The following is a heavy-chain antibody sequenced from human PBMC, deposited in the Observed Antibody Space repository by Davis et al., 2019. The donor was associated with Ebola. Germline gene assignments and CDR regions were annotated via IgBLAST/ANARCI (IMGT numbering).Heavy chain of an antibody. D-gene: IGHD2-2*01. CDR2: IIPMFGAP. V-gene: IGHV1-69*13. CDR1: GYSFTNYG. Sequence: SVKVSCKASGYSFTNYGINWVRQAPGQGLEWMGGIIPMFGAPTYAQKFQGRITITADESTSTAYMELSSLRSEDTAIYYCAGQTRGPFDYWGQGTLVTVSS. J-gene: IGHJ4*02. CDR3: AGQTRGPFDY.